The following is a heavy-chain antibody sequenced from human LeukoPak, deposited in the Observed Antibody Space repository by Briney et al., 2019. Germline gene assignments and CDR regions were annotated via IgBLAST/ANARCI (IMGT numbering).Heavy chain of an antibody. CDR1: GGSFSVYY. CDR3: ARARTGYCSSTSCYTNYFDY. D-gene: IGHD2-2*02. J-gene: IGHJ4*02. CDR2: INHSGST. Sequence: TSETLSLTCTVYGGSFSVYYWSWIRQPPGKGLEWIGEINHSGSTNYNPSLKSRVTISVDTSKNQFSLKLSSVTAADTAVYYCARARTGYCSSTSCYTNYFDYWGQGTLVSVSS. V-gene: IGHV4-34*01.